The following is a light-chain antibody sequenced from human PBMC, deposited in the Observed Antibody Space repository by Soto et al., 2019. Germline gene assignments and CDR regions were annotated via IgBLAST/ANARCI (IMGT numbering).Light chain of an antibody. CDR2: EVT. J-gene: IGLJ2*01. CDR3: SIYAGGNSVI. CDR1: SSDVGSYFY. Sequence: QSVLTQPPSASGSPGQSVTISCTGTSSDVGSYFYVSWYQQHPGKAPKLMIYEVTKRPSGVPXRFSGSKSGNTAXLXXSGLQVEDEADYYCSIYAGGNSVIFGGGTKLTVL. V-gene: IGLV2-8*01.